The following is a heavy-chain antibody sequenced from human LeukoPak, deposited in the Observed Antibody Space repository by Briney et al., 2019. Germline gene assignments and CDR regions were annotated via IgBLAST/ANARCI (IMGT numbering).Heavy chain of an antibody. CDR2: INPNSGGT. V-gene: IGHV1-2*02. D-gene: IGHD1-26*01. Sequence: ASVKVSCKASGYTFTGYYMHWVRQAPGQGLEWMGWINPNSGGTSYAQKFQGRVTMTRDTSTSTVYMELSSLRSEDTAVYYCARIGYSKNWFDPWGQGTLVTVSS. J-gene: IGHJ5*02. CDR1: GYTFTGYY. CDR3: ARIGYSKNWFDP.